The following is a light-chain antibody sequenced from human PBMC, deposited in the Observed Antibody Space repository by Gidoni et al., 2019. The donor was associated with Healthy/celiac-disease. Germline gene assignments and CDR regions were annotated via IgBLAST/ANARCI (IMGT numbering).Light chain of an antibody. CDR1: NLGSKS. J-gene: IGLJ1*01. Sequence: SYVLPQPPSVSVAPGQTARITCGGNNLGSKSVHWYQQKPGQAPVLVVYDDSDRPSGTPERFAGSNSGNTATLTISRVEAGDEADYYCQGWDSSSDHLYVFGTGTKVTVL. CDR2: DDS. CDR3: QGWDSSSDHLYV. V-gene: IGLV3-21*02.